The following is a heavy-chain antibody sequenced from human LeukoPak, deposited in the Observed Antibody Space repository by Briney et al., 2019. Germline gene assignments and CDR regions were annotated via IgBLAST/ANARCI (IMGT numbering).Heavy chain of an antibody. CDR1: GFTFSGYA. D-gene: IGHD1-14*01. Sequence: PGGSLRLSCAASGFTFSGYAMSWVRQAPGKGLEWVSAITESTITYYADSVKGRVTTSRDNYENTLYLQMNSLRAEDTAVYYCAKVTGTWVWGQGTLVTVSS. V-gene: IGHV3-23*01. CDR2: ITESTIT. J-gene: IGHJ4*02. CDR3: AKVTGTWV.